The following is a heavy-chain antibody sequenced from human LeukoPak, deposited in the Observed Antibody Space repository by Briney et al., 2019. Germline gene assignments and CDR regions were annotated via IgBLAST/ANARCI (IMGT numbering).Heavy chain of an antibody. V-gene: IGHV1-69*13. Sequence: GASVKVSCKASGGTSSSHGISWVRQAPGQGLEWMGGIMFNTINYAQKFQGRVTIAAEESMSTAYMELSSLTSEDTAVYYCARDLWSGVCSDNKCYSTGYFDYWGQGTLVTVSS. J-gene: IGHJ4*02. CDR1: GGTSSSHG. CDR2: IMFNTI. D-gene: IGHD2-15*01. CDR3: ARDLWSGVCSDNKCYSTGYFDY.